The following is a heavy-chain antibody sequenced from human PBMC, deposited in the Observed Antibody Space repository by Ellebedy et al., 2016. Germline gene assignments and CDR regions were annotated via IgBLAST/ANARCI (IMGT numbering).Heavy chain of an antibody. CDR1: GFTFDDYT. D-gene: IGHD3-9*01. J-gene: IGHJ6*02. CDR3: AKDILRYFDWLRVGMDV. CDR2: ISWDGGST. V-gene: IGHV3-43*01. Sequence: GGSLRLXXAASGFTFDDYTMHWVRQAPGKGLEWVSLISWDGGSTYYADSVKGRFTISRDNSKNSLYLQMNSLRTEDTALYYCAKDILRYFDWLRVGMDVWGQGTTVTVSS.